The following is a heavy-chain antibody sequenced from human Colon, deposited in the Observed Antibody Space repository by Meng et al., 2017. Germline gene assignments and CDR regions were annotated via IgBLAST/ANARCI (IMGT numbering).Heavy chain of an antibody. CDR2: IYSSGST. CDR1: RGYISSDDYD. D-gene: IGHD4-17*01. Sequence: FTVPRGYISSDDYDCSWIRQSPGKWLELIGYIYSSGSTYSQAPLKSRVTISIDWSKNQFFLKLSSVTAADTVVYCCARDRKHYGERGWFDPWGQGTLVTVSS. V-gene: IGHV4-30-4*01. J-gene: IGHJ5*02. CDR3: ARDRKHYGERGWFDP.